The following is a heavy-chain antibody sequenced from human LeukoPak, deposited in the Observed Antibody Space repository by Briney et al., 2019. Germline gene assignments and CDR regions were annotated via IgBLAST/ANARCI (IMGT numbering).Heavy chain of an antibody. Sequence: VKVSCKASGGTFSSYAISWVRQAPGQGLEWMGGIIPIFGTANYAPKFQGRITITADESTSTAYMELSSLRSEDTAVYYCARDRDPSQWLVYDYWGQGTLVTVSS. CDR3: ARDRDPSQWLVYDY. V-gene: IGHV1-69*01. CDR1: GGTFSSYA. CDR2: IIPIFGTA. J-gene: IGHJ4*02. D-gene: IGHD6-19*01.